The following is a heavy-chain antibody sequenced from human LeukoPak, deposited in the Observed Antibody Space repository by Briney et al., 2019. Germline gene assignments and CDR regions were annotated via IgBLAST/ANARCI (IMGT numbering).Heavy chain of an antibody. V-gene: IGHV3-74*01. Sequence: PGGSLRLSCKPSGFTFSTNWMSWVRQAPGKGLVWVSRINSDGSSTSYADSVKGRFTISRDNAKNTLYLQMNSVGAEDTAVYYCATTYYYDSSGYAGYWGQGTLVTVSS. J-gene: IGHJ4*02. D-gene: IGHD3-22*01. CDR1: GFTFSTNW. CDR3: ATTYYYDSSGYAGY. CDR2: INSDGSST.